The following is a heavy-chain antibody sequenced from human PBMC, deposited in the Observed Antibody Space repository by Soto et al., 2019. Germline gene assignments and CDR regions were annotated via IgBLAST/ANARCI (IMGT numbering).Heavy chain of an antibody. Sequence: GGSLRLSCAASGFTFSSYSMNWVRQAPGKGLEWVSYISSSSSTIYYADSVKGRFTISRDNAKNSLYLQMNSLRDEDTAVYYCARDLGSGSYYYYYGMDVWGQGTTVTVSS. CDR3: ARDLGSGSYYYYYGMDV. J-gene: IGHJ6*02. V-gene: IGHV3-48*02. D-gene: IGHD1-1*01. CDR2: ISSSSSTI. CDR1: GFTFSSYS.